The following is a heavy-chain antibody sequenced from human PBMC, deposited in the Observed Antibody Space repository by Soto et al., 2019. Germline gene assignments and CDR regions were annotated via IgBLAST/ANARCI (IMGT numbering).Heavy chain of an antibody. CDR2: IKQDGSEK. CDR3: ARDWYYDFWSGYSLDY. CDR1: GFTFSSYW. J-gene: IGHJ4*02. D-gene: IGHD3-3*01. V-gene: IGHV3-7*03. Sequence: GGSLRLSCAASGFTFSSYWMSWVRQAPGKGLEWVANIKQDGSEKYYVDSVKGRFTISRDNAKNSLYLQMNSLRAEDTAVYYCARDWYYDFWSGYSLDYCGQGTLVTGS.